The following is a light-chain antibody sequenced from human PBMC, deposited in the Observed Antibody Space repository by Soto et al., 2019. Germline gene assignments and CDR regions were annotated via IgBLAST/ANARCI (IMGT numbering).Light chain of an antibody. CDR2: VAS. V-gene: IGKV3-15*01. CDR1: QSVSSN. J-gene: IGKJ1*01. CDR3: QQYNNWPPGT. Sequence: EIVMTQSPATLSVSPGERATLSCRASQSVSSNLAWYQQKPGQAPRLLIYVASTRATGIPARFSGSGSGTEFTLTISSLQSEAFAVYYCQQYNNWPPGTFGQGTKVDI.